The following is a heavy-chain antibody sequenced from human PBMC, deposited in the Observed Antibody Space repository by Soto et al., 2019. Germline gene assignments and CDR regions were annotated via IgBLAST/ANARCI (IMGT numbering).Heavy chain of an antibody. Sequence: GGSLRLSCAASGFTVSSNYMSWVRQAPGKGLEWVSVIYSGGSTYYADSGKGRFTISRDNSKNTLYLQMNSLRAEDTAVYYCARSAYGDYVGYFQHWGQGTLVTVSS. CDR3: ARSAYGDYVGYFQH. CDR2: IYSGGST. D-gene: IGHD4-17*01. V-gene: IGHV3-66*01. J-gene: IGHJ1*01. CDR1: GFTVSSNY.